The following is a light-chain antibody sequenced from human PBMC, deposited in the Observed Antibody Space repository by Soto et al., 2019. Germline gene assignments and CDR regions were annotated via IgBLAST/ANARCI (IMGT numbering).Light chain of an antibody. CDR2: KAS. J-gene: IGKJ1*01. CDR3: QQYNSYPWT. Sequence: DIQMTQSPSTLSASVGDRVTITCRASQSISSWLAWYQQKPGKAPKLLIYKASSLESGVPSRFSGSGSGTEFTLTISSLQADDFATCYCQQYNSYPWTFGQGTKVEIK. V-gene: IGKV1-5*03. CDR1: QSISSW.